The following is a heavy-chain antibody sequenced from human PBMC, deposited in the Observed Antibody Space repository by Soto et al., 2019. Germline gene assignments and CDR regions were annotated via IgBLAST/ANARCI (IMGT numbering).Heavy chain of an antibody. CDR3: ATAWRFDTTLDY. Sequence: ASVKVSCKVSGYTLTELSMHWVRQAPGKGLEWMGGFDPEDGETIYAQKFQGRVTMTEDTSTDTAYMELSSLRSEDTAVYYCATAWRFDTTLDYWGQGTLVTVSS. J-gene: IGHJ4*02. D-gene: IGHD1-26*01. CDR2: FDPEDGET. CDR1: GYTLTELS. V-gene: IGHV1-24*01.